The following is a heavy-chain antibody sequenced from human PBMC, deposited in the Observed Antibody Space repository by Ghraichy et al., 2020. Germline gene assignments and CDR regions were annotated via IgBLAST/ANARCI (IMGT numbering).Heavy chain of an antibody. CDR1: GFNFSGSA. Sequence: GGSLRLSFAASGFNFSGSAIHWVRQASGKGLEWVGRIRTTTNNYATSSAASVKDRFTFSRDDSKNTAYLQMGSLKTEDTAVYYCTTNRRDGYNVEASDIWGQGTMVTVSS. V-gene: IGHV3-73*01. D-gene: IGHD5-24*01. CDR2: IRTTTNNYAT. CDR3: TTNRRDGYNVEASDI. J-gene: IGHJ3*02.